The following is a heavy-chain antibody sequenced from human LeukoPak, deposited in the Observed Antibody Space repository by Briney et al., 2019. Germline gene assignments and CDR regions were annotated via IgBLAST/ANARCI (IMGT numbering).Heavy chain of an antibody. CDR1: GGTFSSYS. D-gene: IGHD2-15*01. CDR3: ARARYCSGGSRYWTPYYYYGMDV. CDR2: IIPVFGTA. Sequence: SSVKVSCKASGGTFSSYSISWVRQAPGQGLEWMGGIIPVFGTANYAQKFQGRVTITADKSTSTAYMEPSSLRSEDTAVYYCARARYCSGGSRYWTPYYYYGMDVWGKGTTVTVSS. V-gene: IGHV1-69*06. J-gene: IGHJ6*04.